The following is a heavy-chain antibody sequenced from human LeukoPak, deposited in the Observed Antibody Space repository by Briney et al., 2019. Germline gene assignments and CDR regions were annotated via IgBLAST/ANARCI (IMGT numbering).Heavy chain of an antibody. V-gene: IGHV3-30*03. D-gene: IGHD3-22*01. J-gene: IGHJ4*02. CDR3: ARHVVAVGFDY. CDR2: ISYDGSNK. Sequence: GGSLRLSCAASGFTFSSYGMHWVRQAPGKGLEWVAFISYDGSNKYYADSVKGRFTISRDNSKNTLYLQMNSLRAEDTAVYYCARHVVAVGFDYWGQGTLVTVSS. CDR1: GFTFSSYG.